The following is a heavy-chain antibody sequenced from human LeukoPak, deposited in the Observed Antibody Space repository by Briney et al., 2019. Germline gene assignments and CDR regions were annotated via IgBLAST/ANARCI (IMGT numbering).Heavy chain of an antibody. V-gene: IGHV1-2*06. D-gene: IGHD6-13*01. CDR1: GYTFTGYY. J-gene: IGHJ4*02. CDR3: ARDQYSSSWYVFDY. Sequence: GASVKVSCKASGYTFTGYYMHWVRQAPGQGLEWMGRINPNSGGTNYAQKFQGRVTMTRDTSISTVYMELSSLRSEDTAVYYCARDQYSSSWYVFDYWGQGTLVTVSS. CDR2: INPNSGGT.